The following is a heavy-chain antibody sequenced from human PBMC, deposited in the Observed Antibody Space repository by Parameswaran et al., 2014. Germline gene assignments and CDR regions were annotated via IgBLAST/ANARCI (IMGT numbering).Heavy chain of an antibody. D-gene: IGHD3-10*01. J-gene: IGHJ6*02. Sequence: SVKVSCKASGGTFSSYAISWVRQAPGQGLEWMGGIIPIFGTANYAQKFQGRVTITADESTSTAYMELSSLRSEDTAVYYCARDKRRAEFSYYYYYGMDVWGQGTTVTVSS. CDR2: IIPIFGTA. V-gene: IGHV1-69*13. CDR3: ARDKRRAEFSYYYYYGMDV. CDR1: GGTFSSYA.